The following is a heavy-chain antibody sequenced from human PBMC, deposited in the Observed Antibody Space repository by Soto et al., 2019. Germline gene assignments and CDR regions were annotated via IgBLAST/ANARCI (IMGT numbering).Heavy chain of an antibody. CDR3: ARARWYDAFDV. Sequence: SETLSLTCAVPGFFISSGNYWGWIRKPPGKGMEWIGSIFHGGNTYYNPSLKSRVTISVDMSKNQFSLKLNSVTAADTAVYYCARARWYDAFDVWGQGTVVTVSS. V-gene: IGHV4-38-2*01. D-gene: IGHD2-15*01. J-gene: IGHJ3*01. CDR2: IFHGGNT. CDR1: GFFISSGNY.